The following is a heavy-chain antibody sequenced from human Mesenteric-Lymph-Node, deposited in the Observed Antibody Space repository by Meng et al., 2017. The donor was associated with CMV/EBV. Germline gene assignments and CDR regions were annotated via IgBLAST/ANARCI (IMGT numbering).Heavy chain of an antibody. V-gene: IGHV4-34*01. CDR1: GGSFSGYY. Sequence: QVPLPQWGEGLLKPAGALSLPCAVYGGSFSGYYWSWIRQPPGKGLEWSGEINHSGSTNYNPSLKSRVTISVDTSKNQFSLKLSSVTAADTAVYYCASSIAARRGADYWGQGTLVTVSS. CDR2: INHSGST. D-gene: IGHD6-6*01. CDR3: ASSIAARRGADY. J-gene: IGHJ4*02.